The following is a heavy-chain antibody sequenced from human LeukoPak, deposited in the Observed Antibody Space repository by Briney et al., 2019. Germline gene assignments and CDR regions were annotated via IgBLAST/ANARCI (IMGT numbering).Heavy chain of an antibody. Sequence: SETLSLTCSVSGGSLSSHYWSWIRQPPGKGLELIGHIHDTGSTFYNPSLRGQVTISLDTSNNQFSLKLTSMTAADTAVYYCARMEGNYYYYMDVWGKGTTVTVSS. D-gene: IGHD3-10*01. CDR3: ARMEGNYYYYMDV. V-gene: IGHV4-59*11. CDR2: IHDTGST. J-gene: IGHJ6*03. CDR1: GGSLSSHY.